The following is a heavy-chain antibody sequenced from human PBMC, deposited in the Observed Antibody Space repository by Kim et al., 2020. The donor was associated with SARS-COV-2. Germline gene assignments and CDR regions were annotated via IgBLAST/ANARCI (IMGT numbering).Heavy chain of an antibody. J-gene: IGHJ4*02. CDR3: AREVVYQLLNSDY. CDR1: GYTFTGHY. Sequence: ASVKVSCKASGYTFTGHYMHWVRQAPGQGLEWMGWINPNSGGTNYAQKFQGRVTMTRDTSISTAYMELSRLRSDDTAVYYCAREVVYQLLNSDYWGQGTLVTVSS. V-gene: IGHV1-2*02. CDR2: INPNSGGT. D-gene: IGHD2-2*01.